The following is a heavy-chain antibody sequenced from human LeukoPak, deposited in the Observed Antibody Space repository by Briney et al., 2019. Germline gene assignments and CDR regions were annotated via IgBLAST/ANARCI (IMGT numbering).Heavy chain of an antibody. J-gene: IGHJ4*02. CDR1: GGSISSSSYS. Sequence: SETLSLTCTVSGGSISSSSYSWGWIRQPPGKGLEWIGSIYYSGCTYYNPSLKSRVTISVDTSKNQFSLKLSSVTAADTAVYYCARSLGQVVIPLNFDYWGQGTLVTVSS. V-gene: IGHV4-39*01. D-gene: IGHD3-22*01. CDR2: IYYSGCT. CDR3: ARSLGQVVIPLNFDY.